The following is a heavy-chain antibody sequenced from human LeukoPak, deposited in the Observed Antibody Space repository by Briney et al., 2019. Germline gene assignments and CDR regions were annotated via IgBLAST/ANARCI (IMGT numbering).Heavy chain of an antibody. V-gene: IGHV3-23*01. CDR2: ISGSGGST. D-gene: IGHD4-17*01. CDR1: GFTFSSYA. J-gene: IGHJ4*02. Sequence: QSGGSLRLSCAASGFTFSSYAMSWVRQAPGKGLEWVSAISGSGGSTYYADSVKVRFTISRDNSKNTLYLQMNSLRAEDTAVYYCAKKMTTVITFDYWGQGTLVTVSS. CDR3: AKKMTTVITFDY.